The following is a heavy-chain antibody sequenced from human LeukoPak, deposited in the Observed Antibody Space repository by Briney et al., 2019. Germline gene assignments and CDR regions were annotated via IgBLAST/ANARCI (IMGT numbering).Heavy chain of an antibody. Sequence: ASVKVSCKASGYTFTNYGISWVRQAPGQGLEWMGWISGYNGDTKYAQKVQGRVTMTTDKFTGTAYMELRSLRSDDTAVYYCARCYGSGRWALDIWGQGTMVTVSS. D-gene: IGHD3-10*01. J-gene: IGHJ3*02. CDR3: ARCYGSGRWALDI. V-gene: IGHV1-18*01. CDR1: GYTFTNYG. CDR2: ISGYNGDT.